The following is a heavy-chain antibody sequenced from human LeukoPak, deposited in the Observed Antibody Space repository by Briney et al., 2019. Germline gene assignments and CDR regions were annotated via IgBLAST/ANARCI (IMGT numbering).Heavy chain of an antibody. CDR2: IYHSGST. CDR1: GYSISSGYY. CDR3: ARGGDWPKGAFDI. V-gene: IGHV4-38-2*02. D-gene: IGHD2-21*02. Sequence: SETLSLTCTVSGYSISSGYYWGWILQPPGKGLEWIGSIYHSGSTYYNPSLKSRVTISVDTSKNQFSLKLSSVTAADTAVYYCARGGDWPKGAFDIWGQGTMVTVSS. J-gene: IGHJ3*02.